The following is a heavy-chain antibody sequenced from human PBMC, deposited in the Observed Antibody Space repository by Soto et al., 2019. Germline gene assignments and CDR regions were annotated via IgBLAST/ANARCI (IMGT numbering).Heavy chain of an antibody. V-gene: IGHV4-59*01. CDR3: ARTYDGSGPNSGGYGFDI. CDR2: IYYSGST. CDR1: GGSISSYY. D-gene: IGHD3-22*01. Sequence: PSETLSLTCSVSGGSISSYYWSWIRQPPGKGLEWIAYIYYSGSTSYNPSLKSRVSISLDTSKNQFSLKLSSMTAADTAVYYCARTYDGSGPNSGGYGFDIWGQGTMVTVSS. J-gene: IGHJ3*02.